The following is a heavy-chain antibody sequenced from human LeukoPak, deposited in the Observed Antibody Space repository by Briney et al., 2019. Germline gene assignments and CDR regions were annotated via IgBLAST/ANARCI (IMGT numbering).Heavy chain of an antibody. CDR2: ISSSPSPI. V-gene: IGHV3-11*04. CDR1: GFTFSDYY. CDR3: ARVGGITLALAPSPFPDYNYYYMDV. J-gene: IGHJ6*03. Sequence: PGGSLRLSCAASGFTFSDYYMSWIRQAPGKRLEWVSYISSSPSPIYYADSVKGRFTISRDNAKNSLYLQMNSLRAEDTAVYYCARVGGITLALAPSPFPDYNYYYMDVWGKGTTVTVSS. D-gene: IGHD3-10*01.